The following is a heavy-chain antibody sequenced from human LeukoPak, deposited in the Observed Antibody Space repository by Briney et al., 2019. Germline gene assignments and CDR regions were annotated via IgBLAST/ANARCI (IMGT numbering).Heavy chain of an antibody. CDR1: GFTFSSYG. CDR2: IWYDGSNK. J-gene: IGHJ4*02. D-gene: IGHD3-22*01. V-gene: IGHV3-33*06. Sequence: GRSLRLSCAASGFTFSSYGMHWVRQAPGKGLEWVAVIWYDGSNKYYADSVKGRFTISRDNSKNTLYLQMNSLRAEDTAVYYCAKGMYYYDSSGYYLFDYWGQGTLVTVSS. CDR3: AKGMYYYDSSGYYLFDY.